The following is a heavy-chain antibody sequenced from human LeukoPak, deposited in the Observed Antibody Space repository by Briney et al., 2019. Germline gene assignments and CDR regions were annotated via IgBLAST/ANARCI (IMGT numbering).Heavy chain of an antibody. CDR1: GGSFSGYY. CDR2: INHSGST. V-gene: IGHV4-34*01. D-gene: IGHD6-6*01. CDR3: ARGRGIAARPGLFDY. J-gene: IGHJ4*02. Sequence: ASETLSLTCAVYGGSFSGYYWSWIRQPPGKGLEWIGEINHSGSTNYNPSLKSRVTISVDTSKNQFSPKLSSVTAADTAVYYCARGRGIAARPGLFDYWGQGTLVTVSS.